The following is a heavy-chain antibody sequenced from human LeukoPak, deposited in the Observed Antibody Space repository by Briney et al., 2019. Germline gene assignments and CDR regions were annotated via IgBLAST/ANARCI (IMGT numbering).Heavy chain of an antibody. CDR2: ISYDGSNK. J-gene: IGHJ6*02. D-gene: IGHD3-10*01. Sequence: GRSLRLSCAASGFTFSSYGMHWVRQAPGKGLEWVAVISYDGSNKYYADSVKGRFTISRDNSKNTLYLQMNSLRAEDTAVYYCAKDRAYGSGANIRHYYYYYGMDVWGQGTTVTVSS. CDR3: AKDRAYGSGANIRHYYYYYGMDV. CDR1: GFTFSSYG. V-gene: IGHV3-30*18.